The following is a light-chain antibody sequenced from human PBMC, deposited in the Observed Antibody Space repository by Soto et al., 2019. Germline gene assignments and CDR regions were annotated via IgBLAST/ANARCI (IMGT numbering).Light chain of an antibody. V-gene: IGKV3-20*01. CDR2: GAS. Sequence: DIVLTQSPGTLSLSPGERATLSCRASQSVSSSYLAWYQQKPGQAPRLLIYGASSRHTGIPERFSGSGSGTDFTLTISRLEPEDFAVYYCQQYGSSPLTFGGGTKVEIK. CDR1: QSVSSSY. J-gene: IGKJ4*01. CDR3: QQYGSSPLT.